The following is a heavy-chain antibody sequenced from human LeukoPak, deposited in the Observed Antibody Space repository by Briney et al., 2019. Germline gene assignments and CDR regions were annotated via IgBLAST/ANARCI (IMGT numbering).Heavy chain of an antibody. Sequence: GGSLRLSCAPSGFTFSSYWMPWVPQAPGKGLVWVSRINSDGSSTSYADSVKGRFTISRDNAKNTLYLQMNSLRAEDTAVYYCARGPSRHVAFDIWGQGTMVTVSS. V-gene: IGHV3-74*01. J-gene: IGHJ3*02. CDR1: GFTFSSYW. CDR2: INSDGSST. CDR3: ARGPSRHVAFDI.